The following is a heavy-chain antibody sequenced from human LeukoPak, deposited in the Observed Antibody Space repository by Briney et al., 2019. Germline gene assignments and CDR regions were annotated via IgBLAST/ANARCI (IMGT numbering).Heavy chain of an antibody. D-gene: IGHD6-6*01. V-gene: IGHV3-7*01. J-gene: IGHJ4*02. CDR1: GFTFSNYW. Sequence: GGSLRLSCAASGFTFSNYWMSWVRQAPGKGLEWAAIIRQDGGEKKYVDSVKGRFTISRDNAKNSLYLEMNSLRAEDTAVYYCTRFSRSSSSNYWGQGTLVTVSS. CDR2: IRQDGGEK. CDR3: TRFSRSSSSNY.